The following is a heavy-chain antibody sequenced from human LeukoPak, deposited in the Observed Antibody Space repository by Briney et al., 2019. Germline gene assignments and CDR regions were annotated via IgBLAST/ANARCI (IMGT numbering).Heavy chain of an antibody. CDR3: ARDPGFDP. J-gene: IGHJ5*02. V-gene: IGHV4-39*07. Sequence: PETLSLTCTVSGGSISSSSYYWGWIRQPPGKGLEWIGSIYYSGSTYYNPSLKSRVTISVDTSKNQFSLKLSSVTAADTAVYYCARDPGFDPWGQGTLVTVSS. CDR1: GGSISSSSYY. CDR2: IYYSGST.